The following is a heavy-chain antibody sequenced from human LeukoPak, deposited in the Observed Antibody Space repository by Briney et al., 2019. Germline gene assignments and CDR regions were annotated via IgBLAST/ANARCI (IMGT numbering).Heavy chain of an antibody. Sequence: GGSLRLYCAASGFTVNSNYMSWVRPAPGQGREWVSDIYSGGSTYSADSVKGRFTISRDNSKNTLYLQMNSLRAEDTGVYYCARGLGFGNDYGGQGTLVTVSS. CDR3: ARGLGFGNDY. D-gene: IGHD3-10*01. J-gene: IGHJ4*02. CDR2: IYSGGST. CDR1: GFTVNSNY. V-gene: IGHV3-53*01.